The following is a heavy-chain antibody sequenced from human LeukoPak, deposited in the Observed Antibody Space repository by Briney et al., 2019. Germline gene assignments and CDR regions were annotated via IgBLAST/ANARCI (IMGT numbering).Heavy chain of an antibody. V-gene: IGHV4-4*09. Sequence: SETLSLTCTVSGGSISSYYWSWIRQPPGKGLEWIGYIYTSGSTNYNPSLKSRVTISVDTSKNQFSLKLSSVTAADTAVYYCASGIVVVVAGAFDIWGQGTMVTVSS. CDR2: IYTSGST. J-gene: IGHJ3*02. CDR1: GGSISSYY. D-gene: IGHD2-15*01. CDR3: ASGIVVVVAGAFDI.